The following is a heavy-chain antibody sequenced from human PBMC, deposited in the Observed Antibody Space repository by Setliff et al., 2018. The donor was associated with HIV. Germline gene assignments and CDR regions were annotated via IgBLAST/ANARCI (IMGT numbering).Heavy chain of an antibody. J-gene: IGHJ6*03. CDR3: ARGESRNMFYYFYTDV. Sequence: GSLRLSCVASGFTFSTYYMSWVRQAPGKGLEFVANINQDGSVTNYVDSVKGRFTISRANSKNTLYLQMNSLSAEDTAVYYCARGESRNMFYYFYTDVWGKGTTVTVSS. V-gene: IGHV3-7*01. D-gene: IGHD3-10*02. CDR1: GFTFSTYY. CDR2: INQDGSVT.